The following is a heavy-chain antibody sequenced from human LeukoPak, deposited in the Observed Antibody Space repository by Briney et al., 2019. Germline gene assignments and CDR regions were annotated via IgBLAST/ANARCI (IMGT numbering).Heavy chain of an antibody. V-gene: IGHV4-61*02. CDR1: GGSISSGRYY. CDR3: ARLGDPSRRDCYSSGSYYAPGIWFVP. Sequence: SESLSLTCTDPGGSISSGRYYWSWIRQPAGKGLEWIGRIYTSGSTNYHPSLKSRVTTSVDTSKNQFSLKLSSLTAAATAVYYCARLGDPSRRDCYSSGSYYAPGIWFVPWGQGTLVNVS. CDR2: IYTSGST. J-gene: IGHJ5*02. D-gene: IGHD3-10*01.